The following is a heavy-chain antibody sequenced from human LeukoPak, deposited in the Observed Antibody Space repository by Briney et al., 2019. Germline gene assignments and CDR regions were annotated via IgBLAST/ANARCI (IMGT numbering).Heavy chain of an antibody. D-gene: IGHD6-6*01. CDR1: GFTFSSYS. CDR3: AKGSSSRGYFDY. CDR2: IWYGGSNK. V-gene: IGHV3-33*08. J-gene: IGHJ4*02. Sequence: GGSLRLSCAASGFTFSSYSMHWVRQAPGKGLEWVAVIWYGGSNKYYADSVKGRFTISRDNSKNTLYLQMNSLRAEDTAVYYCAKGSSSRGYFDYWGQGTLVTVSS.